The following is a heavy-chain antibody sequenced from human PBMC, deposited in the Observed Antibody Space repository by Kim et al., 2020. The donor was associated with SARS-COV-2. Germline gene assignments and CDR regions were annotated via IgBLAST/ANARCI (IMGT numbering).Heavy chain of an antibody. CDR3: AKDWARPTTIPHFDY. V-gene: IGHV3-30*18. CDR2: ISYDGSNK. D-gene: IGHD4-4*01. CDR1: GFTFSSYG. J-gene: IGHJ4*02. Sequence: GSLRLSCAASGFTFSSYGMHWVRQAPGKGLEWVAVISYDGSNKYYADSVKGRFTISRDNSKNTLYLQMNSLRAEDTAVYYCAKDWARPTTIPHFDYWGQGTLVTVSS.